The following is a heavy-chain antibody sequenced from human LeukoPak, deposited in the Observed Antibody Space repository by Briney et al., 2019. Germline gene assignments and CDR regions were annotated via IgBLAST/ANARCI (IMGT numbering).Heavy chain of an antibody. D-gene: IGHD4-17*01. CDR1: GYTFTGYY. J-gene: IGHJ6*03. Sequence: ASVKVSCKASGYTFTGYYMHWARQAPGQGLEWMGWINPNSGGTNYAQKFQGRVTMTRDTSISTAYMELSRLRSDDTAVYYCARNGDYRNYYYYMDVWGKGTTVTVSS. V-gene: IGHV1-2*02. CDR2: INPNSGGT. CDR3: ARNGDYRNYYYYMDV.